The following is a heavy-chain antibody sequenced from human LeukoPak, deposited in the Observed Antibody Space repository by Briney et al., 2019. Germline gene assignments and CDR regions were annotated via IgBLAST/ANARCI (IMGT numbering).Heavy chain of an antibody. CDR2: ISGSGGST. V-gene: IGHV3-23*01. CDR1: GFTFSSYA. J-gene: IGHJ6*03. Sequence: GGSLRLSCAASGFTFSSYAMSWVRQAPGRGLEWVSAISGSGGSTYYADSVKGRFTISRDNSKNTLYLQMNSLRAEDTAVYYCAASTTAYYDILTGYYNLHYYYMDVWGKGTTVTVSS. CDR3: AASTTAYYDILTGYYNLHYYYMDV. D-gene: IGHD3-9*01.